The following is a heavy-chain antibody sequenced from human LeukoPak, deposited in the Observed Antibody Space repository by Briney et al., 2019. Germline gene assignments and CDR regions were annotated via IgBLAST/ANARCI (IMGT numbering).Heavy chain of an antibody. V-gene: IGHV3-7*01. D-gene: IGHD4-17*01. Sequence: GGSLRLSCAASGFTFSSYWMSWVRQAPGKGLEWVANIKQDGSEKYYVDSVKGRFTISRDNAKNSLYLQMNSLRAEDTAVYYCARDSDYGDYYFDYWGQGTLVTVSS. J-gene: IGHJ4*02. CDR3: ARDSDYGDYYFDY. CDR2: IKQDGSEK. CDR1: GFTFSSYW.